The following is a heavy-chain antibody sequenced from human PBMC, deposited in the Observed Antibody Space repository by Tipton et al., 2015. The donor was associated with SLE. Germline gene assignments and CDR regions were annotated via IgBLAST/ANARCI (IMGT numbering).Heavy chain of an antibody. Sequence: SLRLSCAASGFTFSNYGMHWVRQAPGKGLEWVAFIRYDGSNKYYADSVKGRFTISRDNSKNTLYLQMNSLRAEDTAVYYCARDAPGYSYAFDIWGQGTMVTVSS. CDR2: IRYDGSNK. V-gene: IGHV3-30*02. CDR3: ARDAPGYSYAFDI. CDR1: GFTFSNYG. J-gene: IGHJ3*02. D-gene: IGHD5-18*01.